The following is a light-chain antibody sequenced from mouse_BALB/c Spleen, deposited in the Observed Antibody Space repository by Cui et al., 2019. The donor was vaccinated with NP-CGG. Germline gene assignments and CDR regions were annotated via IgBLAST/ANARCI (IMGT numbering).Light chain of an antibody. CDR2: GTN. J-gene: IGLJ1*01. V-gene: IGLV1*01. Sequence: QAVVNQESALTTSPGETVTLTCRSSTGAVTGSNYANWVQEKPDHLFTGLIGGTNNRAPGVPARFSGSLIGYKAALTITGAQTEDEAIYFCALWYSNHWVFGGGTKLTVL. CDR3: ALWYSNHWV. CDR1: TGAVTGSNY.